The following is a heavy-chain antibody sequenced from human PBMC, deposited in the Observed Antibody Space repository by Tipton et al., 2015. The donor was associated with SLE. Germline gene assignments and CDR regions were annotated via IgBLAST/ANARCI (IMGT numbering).Heavy chain of an antibody. CDR3: AKDYNHDNADYN. Sequence: TLSLTCTVSGGPISRIGYYWSWIRQHPGKGLEWIGYIYHTGSTNSNPSLKSRVTISVDKSKNQFSLKLSSVTVADTAVYYCAKDYNHDNADYNWGQGTLVIVSS. J-gene: IGHJ4*02. CDR1: GGPISRIGYY. CDR2: IYHTGST. V-gene: IGHV4-31*03. D-gene: IGHD4-17*01.